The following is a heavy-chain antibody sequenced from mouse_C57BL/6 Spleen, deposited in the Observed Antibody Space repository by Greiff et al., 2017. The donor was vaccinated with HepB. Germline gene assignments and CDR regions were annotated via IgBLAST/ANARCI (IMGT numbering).Heavy chain of an antibody. D-gene: IGHD1-1*01. CDR2: INPNYGTT. CDR3: ARTPYYYGSSPYYAMDY. V-gene: IGHV1-39*01. CDR1: GYSFTDYN. J-gene: IGHJ4*01. Sequence: EVKLVESGPELVKPGASVKISCKASGYSFTDYNMNWVKQSNGKSLEWIGVINPNYGTTSYNQKFKGKATLTVDQSSSTAYMQLNSLTSEDSAVYYCARTPYYYGSSPYYAMDYWGQGTSVTVSS.